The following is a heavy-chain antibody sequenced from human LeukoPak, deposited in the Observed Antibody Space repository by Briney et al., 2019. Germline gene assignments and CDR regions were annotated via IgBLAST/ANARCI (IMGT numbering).Heavy chain of an antibody. CDR3: ARGRNDNGGMFFDS. CDR2: ISYSGYA. J-gene: IGHJ4*02. V-gene: IGHV4-59*01. Sequence: SETLSLTCTVSGGSIRSYYWSWIRQAPGKGLEWIGFISYSGYASYSPSLKSRVAISVDTSKSQFSLRLSSMTAADTAIYYCARGRNDNGGMFFDSWAQGTLVTVSS. D-gene: IGHD4-23*01. CDR1: GGSIRSYY.